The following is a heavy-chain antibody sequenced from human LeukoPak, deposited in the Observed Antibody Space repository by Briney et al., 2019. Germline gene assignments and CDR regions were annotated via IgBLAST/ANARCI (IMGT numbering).Heavy chain of an antibody. Sequence: SVKVSCKASGFTFASSAVQWVRQARGQRLEWIGWIVVGSGNTNYAQKFQERVIITGDISTSTAYMELSSLRSEDTAVYYCAAGTYSSTYYEYWFDPWGQGTLVTVSP. CDR3: AAGTYSSTYYEYWFDP. CDR2: IVVGSGNT. J-gene: IGHJ5*02. V-gene: IGHV1-58*01. D-gene: IGHD1-26*01. CDR1: GFTFASSA.